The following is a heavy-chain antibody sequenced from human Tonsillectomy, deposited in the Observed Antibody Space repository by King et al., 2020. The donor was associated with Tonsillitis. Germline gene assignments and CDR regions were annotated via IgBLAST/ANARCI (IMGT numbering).Heavy chain of an antibody. Sequence: PLQESGPGLVKPSETLSLTCTVSGGSISNSNYYWGWIRQPPGKGLEWIGSIFYSGRTYYNPSLKSRVTISVDTSKNQFSLKLSSVTAADTAVYYCARHSIFGGVIGWDFDYWGQGTLVTVSS. CDR2: IFYSGRT. J-gene: IGHJ4*02. CDR1: GGSISNSNYY. D-gene: IGHD3-3*01. V-gene: IGHV4-39*01. CDR3: ARHSIFGGVIGWDFDY.